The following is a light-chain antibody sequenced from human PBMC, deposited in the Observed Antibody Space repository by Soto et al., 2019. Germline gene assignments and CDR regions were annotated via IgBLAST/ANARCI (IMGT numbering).Light chain of an antibody. CDR2: RAS. V-gene: IGKV3-20*01. J-gene: IGKJ1*01. CDR3: QHYGSSPRT. Sequence: EIVLTQSPGTLSLSPGETATLSCRASRSVSSNYLAWYQQRPGQAPRLLINRASNRDPGIPDRFTGSGSGTDFTLTINRLEPADFAVYYCQHYGSSPRTFGQGTKVEIK. CDR1: RSVSSNY.